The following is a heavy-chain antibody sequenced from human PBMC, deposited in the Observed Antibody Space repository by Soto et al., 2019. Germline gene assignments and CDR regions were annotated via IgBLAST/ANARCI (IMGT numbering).Heavy chain of an antibody. J-gene: IGHJ6*02. D-gene: IGHD6-19*01. CDR1: GAAFNTYS. V-gene: IGHV4-4*07. CDR3: ARDREAGYNYYYGMDV. CDR2: IYTSASI. Sequence: SETLSLTCSVSGAAFNTYSWTWIRQPAGKGLEWIGRIYTSASINYNPSLKGRVTLSVDTSTNQVSLRLASVTAADTAIYYCARDREAGYNYYYGMDVWGQGTTVTVSS.